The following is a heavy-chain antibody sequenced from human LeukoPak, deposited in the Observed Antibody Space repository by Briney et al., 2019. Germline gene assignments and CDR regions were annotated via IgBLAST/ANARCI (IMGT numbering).Heavy chain of an antibody. J-gene: IGHJ3*02. D-gene: IGHD7-27*01. CDR3: ARHLQWGPGAFDI. Sequence: SETLSLTCSVSGGSIRNYFWSWIRQPPGKGLEWIGYIYYSGSTNYNPSLKSRVTISVDTSKNQFSLKLSSVTAADTAVYYCARHLQWGPGAFDIWGQGTMVTVSS. CDR2: IYYSGST. V-gene: IGHV4-59*08. CDR1: GGSIRNYF.